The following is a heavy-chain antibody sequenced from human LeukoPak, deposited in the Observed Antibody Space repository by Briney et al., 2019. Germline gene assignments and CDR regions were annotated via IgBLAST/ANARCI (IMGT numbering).Heavy chain of an antibody. CDR2: IYTSGST. J-gene: IGHJ6*02. V-gene: IGHV4-4*07. CDR1: GGSISSYY. D-gene: IGHD3-22*01. CDR3: ARGGGSAYYYLHYYYYRMDV. Sequence: PSETLSLTCTVSGGSISSYYWIWIRQPAGKGLEWIGRIYTSGSTNYNPSLKSRVTMSVDTSKNQFSLKLSSVTAADTAVYYCARGGGSAYYYLHYYYYRMDVWGQGTTVTVSS.